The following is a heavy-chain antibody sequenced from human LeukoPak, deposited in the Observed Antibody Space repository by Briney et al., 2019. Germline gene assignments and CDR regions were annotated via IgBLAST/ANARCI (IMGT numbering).Heavy chain of an antibody. CDR1: GFTFSSYG. CDR2: IRYDGSNK. V-gene: IGHV3-30*02. J-gene: IGHJ5*02. D-gene: IGHD5-18*01. CDR3: AKAWRIQLWLSWFDP. Sequence: HPGGSLRLSCAASGFTFSSYGMHWVRQAPGKGLEWVAFIRYDGSNKYYADSVKGRFTISRDNSKNTLYLQMNSLRAEDTAVYYCAKAWRIQLWLSWFDPWGQGTLVTVSS.